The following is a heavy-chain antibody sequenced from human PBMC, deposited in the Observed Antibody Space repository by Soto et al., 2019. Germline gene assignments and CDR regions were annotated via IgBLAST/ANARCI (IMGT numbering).Heavy chain of an antibody. D-gene: IGHD3-9*01. CDR3: ARSVGYYDILTGPPGFSWFDP. Sequence: PGESLKISCKGSGYSFTSYWIGWVRQMPGKGLEWMGIIYPGDSDTRYSPSFQGQVTVSADKSISTAYLQWSSLKASDTAMYYCARSVGYYDILTGPPGFSWFDPWGQGTLVTVSS. CDR2: IYPGDSDT. J-gene: IGHJ5*02. CDR1: GYSFTSYW. V-gene: IGHV5-51*01.